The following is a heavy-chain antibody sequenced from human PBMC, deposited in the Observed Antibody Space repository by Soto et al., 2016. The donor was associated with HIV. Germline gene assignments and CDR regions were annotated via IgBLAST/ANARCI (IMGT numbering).Heavy chain of an antibody. J-gene: IGHJ2*01. CDR3: ASHSAARSPWYFDSR. Sequence: VQLVESGGGVVQPGRSLRLSCAASGFTFNSYGMHWVRQSPGKGLEWVAVIWYDGSNQYYADSVKGRFTISRDNSKNTLYLQMNSLRAEDTAVYYCASHSAARSPWYFDSRGAVASWSLSPQ. D-gene: IGHD6-6*01. V-gene: IGHV3-33*01. CDR1: GFTFNSYG. CDR2: IWYDGSNQ.